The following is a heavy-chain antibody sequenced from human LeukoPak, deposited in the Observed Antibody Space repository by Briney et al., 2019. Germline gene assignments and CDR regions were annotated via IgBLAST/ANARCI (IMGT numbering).Heavy chain of an antibody. J-gene: IGHJ4*02. CDR2: ISSSGSTI. Sequence: QAGGSLTLSCAASGFTFSSYEMNWVRQAPGKGPEWVSYISSSGSTIYYANYVKGRLTISRDNAKNSLYLQMNSLRAEDTAVYYCARDGSGSGNYYNVAGFDYWGQGTLVTVSS. CDR1: GFTFSSYE. V-gene: IGHV3-48*03. D-gene: IGHD3-10*01. CDR3: ARDGSGSGNYYNVAGFDY.